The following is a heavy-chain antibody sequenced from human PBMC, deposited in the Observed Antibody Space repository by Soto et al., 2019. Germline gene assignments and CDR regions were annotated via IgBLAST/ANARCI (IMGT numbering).Heavy chain of an antibody. V-gene: IGHV3-30-3*01. CDR1: GFTFSSYA. J-gene: IGHJ4*02. Sequence: QVQLVESGGGVVQPGRSLRLSCAASGFTFSSYAMHWVRQAPGKGLEWVAVISYDGSNKYYADSVKGRFTISRDNSKNTLYLQMNSLRAEDTAVYYCARDRYGDYALVGPFDYWGQGTLVTVSS. D-gene: IGHD4-17*01. CDR3: ARDRYGDYALVGPFDY. CDR2: ISYDGSNK.